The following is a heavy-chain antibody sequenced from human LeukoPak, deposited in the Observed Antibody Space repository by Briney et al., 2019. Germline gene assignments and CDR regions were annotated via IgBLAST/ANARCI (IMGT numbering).Heavy chain of an antibody. CDR3: ARSTFIAVAGTGYYFDY. Sequence: PSETLSLTCTVSGGSISSGGYYWSWIRQHPWMGLEWIGYIYYSGSTYYNPYLKSRVTISVDTSTNQFSLTLSSVTAADTAVYYCARSTFIAVAGTGYYFDYWGQGTLVTVSS. J-gene: IGHJ4*02. D-gene: IGHD6-19*01. CDR2: IYYSGST. CDR1: GGSISSGGYY. V-gene: IGHV4-31*03.